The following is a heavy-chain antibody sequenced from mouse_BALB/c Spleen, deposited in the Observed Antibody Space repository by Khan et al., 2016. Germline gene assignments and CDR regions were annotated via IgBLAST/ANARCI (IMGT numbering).Heavy chain of an antibody. Sequence: EVQLQESGPDLVKPSQSLSLTCTVTGFSITSDYSWHWIRQFPGNKLEWMGSIHYSGSTNYNPSLKSRISITRDTSKNPFFLQLNCVSTEDTATFYGARYYYGGAPGFAYWGQGTLVTVSA. J-gene: IGHJ3*01. D-gene: IGHD1-1*01. CDR2: IHYSGST. CDR3: ARYYYGGAPGFAY. CDR1: GFSITSDYS. V-gene: IGHV3-1*02.